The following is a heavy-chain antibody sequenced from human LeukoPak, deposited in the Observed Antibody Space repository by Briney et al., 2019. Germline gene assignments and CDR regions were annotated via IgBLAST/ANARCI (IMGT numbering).Heavy chain of an antibody. CDR2: INHSGST. V-gene: IGHV4-34*01. CDR1: GGSFSGYY. J-gene: IGHJ3*02. D-gene: IGHD3-10*01. CDR3: ASHTRFPHAFDI. Sequence: SETLSLTCAVYGGSFSGYYWSWIRQPPEKGLEWIGEINHSGSTNYNPSLKSRVTISVDTSKNQFSLKLSSVTAADTAVYYCASHTRFPHAFDIWGQGTMVTVSS.